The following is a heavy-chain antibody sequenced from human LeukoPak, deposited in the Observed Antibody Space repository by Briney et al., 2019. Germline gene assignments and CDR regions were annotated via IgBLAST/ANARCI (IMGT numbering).Heavy chain of an antibody. J-gene: IGHJ6*03. CDR1: EFSVGSNY. CDR3: AREATNLQNYYDSSGYYGISYYYYYMDV. CDR2: IYSGGST. V-gene: IGHV3-66*01. D-gene: IGHD3-22*01. Sequence: GGSLRLSCAASEFSVGSNYMTWVRQAPGKGLEWVSLIYSGGSTYYADSVKGRFTISRDNSKNSLYLQMNSLRAEDTAVYYCAREATNLQNYYDSSGYYGISYYYYYMDVWGKGTTVTVSS.